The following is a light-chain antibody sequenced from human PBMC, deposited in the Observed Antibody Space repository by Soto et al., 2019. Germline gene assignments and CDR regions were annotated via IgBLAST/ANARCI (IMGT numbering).Light chain of an antibody. CDR2: DVT. CDR1: SNDVGAYNY. J-gene: IGLJ1*01. V-gene: IGLV2-14*01. CDR3: SSYTSSSTLYV. Sequence: QSVLTQPASMSGSPGQSITISCTGTSNDVGAYNYVSWYQQHPGKAPKLMIYDVTYRPSGVSDRFSGSQSGKTASLTISGLHAEDEADYYCSSYTSSSTLYVLGTGTKVNVL.